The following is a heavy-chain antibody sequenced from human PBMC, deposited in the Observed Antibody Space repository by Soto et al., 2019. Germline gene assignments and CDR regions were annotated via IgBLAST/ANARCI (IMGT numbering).Heavy chain of an antibody. CDR1: GGTLRSSA. D-gene: IGHD2-2*01. V-gene: IGHV1-69*13. Sequence: GAPGKVSCKASGGTLRSSAISWGRQAPGQGLEWMGGIIPIFGTANYAQKFQGRVTITADESTSTAYMELSSLRSEDTAVYYCARTPLTIVVVPAAPLAWFDPWGQGTLVTVSS. CDR3: ARTPLTIVVVPAAPLAWFDP. CDR2: IIPIFGTA. J-gene: IGHJ5*02.